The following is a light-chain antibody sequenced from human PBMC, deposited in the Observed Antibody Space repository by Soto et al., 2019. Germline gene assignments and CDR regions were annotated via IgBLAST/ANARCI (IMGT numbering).Light chain of an antibody. Sequence: QSALTQPPSASGSPGQSVTISCAGSSSDVGGYNYVSWYQQHPGKAPRLMIYEVTKRPSGVPDRFSGSKSGNTASLTVSGRQAEDEADYYCSSYVGGNNLVFGGGTQLTVL. J-gene: IGLJ2*01. CDR2: EVT. CDR3: SSYVGGNNLV. V-gene: IGLV2-8*01. CDR1: SSDVGGYNY.